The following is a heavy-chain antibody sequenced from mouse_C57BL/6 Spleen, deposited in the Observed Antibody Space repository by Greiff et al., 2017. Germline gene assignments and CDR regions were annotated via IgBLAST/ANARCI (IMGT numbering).Heavy chain of an antibody. CDR3: SRRAYGSSYKGYFGY. D-gene: IGHD1-1*01. CDR1: GYTFTSYW. V-gene: IGHV1-53*01. Sequence: QVQLQQPGTELVKPGASVKLSCKASGYTFTSYWMHWVKQRPGQGLEWIGNINPSNGGTNYNEKFKSKGTLTIDKASRTAYMQLSSLTSEDSAVYYCSRRAYGSSYKGYFGYWGQGTTLTVSS. J-gene: IGHJ2*01. CDR2: INPSNGGT.